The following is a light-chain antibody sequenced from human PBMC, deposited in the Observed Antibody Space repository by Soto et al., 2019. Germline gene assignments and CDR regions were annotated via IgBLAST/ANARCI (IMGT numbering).Light chain of an antibody. V-gene: IGKV1-27*01. CDR2: AIS. Sequence: DIQMTQSPSSLSAAVGDRVTITCRASQAIRNSLAWYQQKPGKAPNLLIYAISTLQQGVPSRFSGSVSGTDFTLTISSLQPEDVATYYCQKYNSAPWTFGQGTKVEIK. J-gene: IGKJ1*01. CDR1: QAIRNS. CDR3: QKYNSAPWT.